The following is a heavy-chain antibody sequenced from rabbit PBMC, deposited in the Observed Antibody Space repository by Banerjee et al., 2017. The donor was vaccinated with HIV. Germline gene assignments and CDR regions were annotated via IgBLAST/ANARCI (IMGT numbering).Heavy chain of an antibody. CDR1: GFTISSSYW. CDR3: ARDSISGGSTVAWDL. Sequence: QEQLEESGGDLVKPEGSLTLTCTASGFTISSSYWICWVRQAPGKGLEWIACIYTSSGSTWYASWAKGRFTISKTSSTTVTLQMTSLTAADTATYFCARDSISGGSTVAWDLWGQGTLVTVS. V-gene: IGHV1S45*01. D-gene: IGHD4-2*01. J-gene: IGHJ6*01. CDR2: IYTSSGST.